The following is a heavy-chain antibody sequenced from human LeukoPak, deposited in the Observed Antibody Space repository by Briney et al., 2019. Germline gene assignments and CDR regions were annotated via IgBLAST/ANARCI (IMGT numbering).Heavy chain of an antibody. CDR3: ARGIAARGRAPGARGDY. V-gene: IGHV1-2*02. J-gene: IGHJ4*02. D-gene: IGHD6-6*01. Sequence: ASVKVSCKASGYTFTGYYMHWVRQAPGQGLEWMGWINPNSGGTNYAQKFQGRVTMTRDTSISTAYMELSRLRSDDTAVYYCARGIAARGRAPGARGDYWGQGTLVTVSS. CDR2: INPNSGGT. CDR1: GYTFTGYY.